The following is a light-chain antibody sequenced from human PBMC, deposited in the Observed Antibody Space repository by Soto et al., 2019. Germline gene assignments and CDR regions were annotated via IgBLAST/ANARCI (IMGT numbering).Light chain of an antibody. Sequence: QSVLTQPPSVSGAPGQRVTISCTGSSSNIGAGYDVHWYQQLRGTAPKLLIYGNSNRPSGVPDRFSGSKSGTSASLAITGLQAEDEADYYCQSYDSSLSGSYVFGTGTKLTVL. CDR1: SSNIGAGYD. CDR2: GNS. V-gene: IGLV1-40*01. J-gene: IGLJ1*01. CDR3: QSYDSSLSGSYV.